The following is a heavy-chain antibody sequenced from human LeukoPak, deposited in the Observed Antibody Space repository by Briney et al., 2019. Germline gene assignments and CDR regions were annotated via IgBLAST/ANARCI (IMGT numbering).Heavy chain of an antibody. D-gene: IGHD6-19*01. J-gene: IGHJ4*02. CDR3: ARRAGTGTPVYFDY. V-gene: IGHV4-59*12. Sequence: SETLSLTCTVSGGSFSNKHWSWLRQSTEKGLEWIGYAYDSGISNYNPSLESRVTLSVDTSKNQFSLRLTSVTAADTAVYFCARRAGTGTPVYFDYWGQGALVTVSS. CDR1: GGSFSNKH. CDR2: AYDSGIS.